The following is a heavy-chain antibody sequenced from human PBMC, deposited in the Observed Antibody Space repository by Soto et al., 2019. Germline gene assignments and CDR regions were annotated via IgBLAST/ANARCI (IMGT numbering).Heavy chain of an antibody. CDR3: ARVRHIQLWFRRDYYGMDV. D-gene: IGHD5-18*01. CDR1: GYTFTSYY. V-gene: IGHV1-46*03. Sequence: QVQLVQSGAEVKKPGASVKVSCKASGYTFTSYYMHWVRQAPGQGLEWMGIINPSGGSTSYAQKXXGRVTMTRATXXSXVXXELSSLRSEETAVYYCARVRHIQLWFRRDYYGMDVWGQGTTVTVSS. CDR2: INPSGGST. J-gene: IGHJ6*02.